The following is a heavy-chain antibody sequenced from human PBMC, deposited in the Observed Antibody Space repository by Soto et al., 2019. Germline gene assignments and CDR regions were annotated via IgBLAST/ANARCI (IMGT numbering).Heavy chain of an antibody. D-gene: IGHD5-12*01. V-gene: IGHV4-34*01. CDR3: ARGGYPWYFDY. J-gene: IGHJ4*02. CDR1: GGSLSGYY. CDR2: INHSGST. Sequence: SETLSLTCAVYGGSLSGYYWSWIRQPPGKGLEWIGEINHSGSTNYNPSLKSRVTISVDTSKNQFSLKLSSVTAADTAVYYCARGGYPWYFDYWGQGTLVTVSS.